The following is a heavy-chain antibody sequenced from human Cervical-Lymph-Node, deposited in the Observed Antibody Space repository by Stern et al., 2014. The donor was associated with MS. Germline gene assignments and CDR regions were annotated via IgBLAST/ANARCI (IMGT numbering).Heavy chain of an antibody. CDR1: GYTFTVYS. CDR3: ARDGDFRGSTWLGVDS. Sequence: QVQLVQSGAEVKKSGASVKVSCRASGYTFTVYSLHWVRQVPGQGLQWVGQINPESGASKSAQKLQGRVTMTSDTSIRTVYMELSRLRSDDTAVYYCARDGDFRGSTWLGVDSWGQGTLVTVSS. CDR2: INPESGAS. J-gene: IGHJ4*02. V-gene: IGHV1-2*06. D-gene: IGHD6-13*01.